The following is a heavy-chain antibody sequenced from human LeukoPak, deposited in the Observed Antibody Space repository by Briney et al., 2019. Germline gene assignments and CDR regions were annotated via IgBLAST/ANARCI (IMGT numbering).Heavy chain of an antibody. Sequence: GGSLRLSCAASGFTSSSYAMSWVRQAPGKGLEWVSAISGSGGSTYYADSVEGRFTISRDNSKNTLYLQMNSLRAEDTAVYYCASSPTPRSLDSDARRYFDYWGQGTLVTVSS. D-gene: IGHD3-3*01. CDR1: GFTSSSYA. J-gene: IGHJ4*02. CDR3: ASSPTPRSLDSDARRYFDY. V-gene: IGHV3-23*01. CDR2: ISGSGGST.